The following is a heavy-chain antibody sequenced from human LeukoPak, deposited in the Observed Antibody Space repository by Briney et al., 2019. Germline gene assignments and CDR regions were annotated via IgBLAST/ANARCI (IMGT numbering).Heavy chain of an antibody. Sequence: SETLSLTCAVYGGSFSGYYWSWIRQPPGKGLEWMGEINHSGSANYTPSLKSRVTISVDTSKNQFSLKLRSVTAADTAVYYCARAHVGGLGNYWGQGTLVTVSS. CDR1: GGSFSGYY. D-gene: IGHD3-10*01. CDR2: INHSGSA. J-gene: IGHJ4*02. V-gene: IGHV4-34*01. CDR3: ARAHVGGLGNY.